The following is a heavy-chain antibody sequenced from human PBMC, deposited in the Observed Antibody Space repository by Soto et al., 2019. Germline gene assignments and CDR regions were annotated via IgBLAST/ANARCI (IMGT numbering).Heavy chain of an antibody. CDR1: GGSISSGDYY. V-gene: IGHV4-30-4*01. CDR3: ARDRANWGSSYFDY. CDR2: IYYSGST. Sequence: SETLSLTCTVSGGSISSGDYYWSWIRQPPGKGLEWIGYIYYSGSTYYNPSLKSRVTISVDTSKNQFSLKLSSVTAADTAVYYCARDRANWGSSYFDYWAREPWSPSPQ. D-gene: IGHD7-27*01. J-gene: IGHJ4*02.